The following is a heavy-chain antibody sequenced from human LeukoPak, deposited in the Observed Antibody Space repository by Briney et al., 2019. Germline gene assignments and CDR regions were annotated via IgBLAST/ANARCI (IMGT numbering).Heavy chain of an antibody. J-gene: IGHJ5*02. Sequence: SETLSLTCTVSGGSISSFYWSWIRQPPGKGLEWIGNIHHSGTTYYKSSLTSRITMSVDTSKNQFSLKLSSVTAADTAVYYCARVYDFWSGYSRPNNWFDPWGQGTLVTVSS. V-gene: IGHV4-59*12. D-gene: IGHD3-3*01. CDR3: ARVYDFWSGYSRPNNWFDP. CDR2: IHHSGTT. CDR1: GGSISSFY.